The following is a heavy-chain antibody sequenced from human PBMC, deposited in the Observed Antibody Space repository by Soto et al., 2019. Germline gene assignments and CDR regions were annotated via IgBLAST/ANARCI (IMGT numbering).Heavy chain of an antibody. CDR2: IIPIFGTE. J-gene: IGHJ6*02. CDR1: GGTFSSYA. V-gene: IGHV1-69*01. D-gene: IGHD6-13*01. CDR3: ARDRIAGSKYYYGMDV. Sequence: QVQLVQSGAEVQKPGSSVRVSCKASGGTFSSYAISWVRQAPGQGLEWMGGIIPIFGTENYAQKFQGRVTITADESTSTAYMELSSLRSEDTAVYYCARDRIAGSKYYYGMDVCGQGTTVTVSS.